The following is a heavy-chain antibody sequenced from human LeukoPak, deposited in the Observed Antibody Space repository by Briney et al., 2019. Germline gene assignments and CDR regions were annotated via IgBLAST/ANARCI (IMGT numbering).Heavy chain of an antibody. CDR1: GYTFTSYG. D-gene: IGHD6-6*01. CDR3: ARVPRGIAARFLPPHFHY. Sequence: ASVKVSCKASGYTFTSYGISWVRQAPGQGLEWMGWISAYNGNTNYAQKLQGRVTMTTDTSTSTAYMELRSLRSDDTAVYYCARVPRGIAARFLPPHFHYWGQGTLVTVSS. J-gene: IGHJ4*02. V-gene: IGHV1-18*01. CDR2: ISAYNGNT.